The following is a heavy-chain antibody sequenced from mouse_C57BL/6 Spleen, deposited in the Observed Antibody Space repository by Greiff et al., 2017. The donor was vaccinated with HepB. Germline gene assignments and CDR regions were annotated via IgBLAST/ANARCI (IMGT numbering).Heavy chain of an antibody. J-gene: IGHJ1*03. CDR1: GFSLTSYG. CDR3: ASLLYDYDGYFDV. Sequence: QVQLKESGPGLVQPSQSLSITCTVSGFSLTSYGVHWVRQSPGKGLEWLGVIWSGGSTDYNAAFISRLSISKDNSKSQVFFKMNSLQADDTAIYYCASLLYDYDGYFDVWGTGTTVTVSS. V-gene: IGHV2-2*01. CDR2: IWSGGST. D-gene: IGHD2-4*01.